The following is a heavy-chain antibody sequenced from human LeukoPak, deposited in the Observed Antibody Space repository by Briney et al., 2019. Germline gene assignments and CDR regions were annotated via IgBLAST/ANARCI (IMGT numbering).Heavy chain of an antibody. CDR1: GFTFSSYA. Sequence: GGSLRLSCAASGFTFSSYAMSWVRQAPGKGLEWVSAISGSGGSTYYADSIKGRFTISRDNSKNTLYLQMNSLRAEDTAVYYCAKGGTQGGLGSRLHFDYWGQGTLVTVSS. CDR2: ISGSGGST. D-gene: IGHD5/OR15-5a*01. V-gene: IGHV3-23*01. CDR3: AKGGTQGGLGSRLHFDY. J-gene: IGHJ4*02.